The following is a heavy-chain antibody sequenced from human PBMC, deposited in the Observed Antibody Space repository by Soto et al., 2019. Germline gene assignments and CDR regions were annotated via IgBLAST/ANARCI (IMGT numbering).Heavy chain of an antibody. V-gene: IGHV1-69*13. Sequence: GASVKVSCKASGGTFSSYAISWVLQAPGQGLEWMGGIIPIFGTANYAQKFQGRVTITADESTSTAYMELSSLRSEDTAVYYCARDSYCGGDCYSGWFDPWGQGTLVTVSS. CDR1: GGTFSSYA. CDR3: ARDSYCGGDCYSGWFDP. CDR2: IIPIFGTA. D-gene: IGHD2-21*02. J-gene: IGHJ5*02.